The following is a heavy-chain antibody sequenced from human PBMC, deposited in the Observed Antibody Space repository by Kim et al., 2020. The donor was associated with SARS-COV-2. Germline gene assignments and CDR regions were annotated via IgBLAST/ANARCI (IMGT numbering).Heavy chain of an antibody. J-gene: IGHJ5*02. Sequence: GGSLRLSCAASGSTFSNAWMTWVRQAPGKGLEWVGRIKSKIHGGTTDYAAPVKGRFSISRDDSKNTLFLQMNSLKIEDTAVYYCTSLGFDPWGQGTLVTVSS. CDR2: IKSKIHGGTT. CDR1: GSTFSNAW. D-gene: IGHD3-16*01. CDR3: TSLGFDP. V-gene: IGHV3-15*01.